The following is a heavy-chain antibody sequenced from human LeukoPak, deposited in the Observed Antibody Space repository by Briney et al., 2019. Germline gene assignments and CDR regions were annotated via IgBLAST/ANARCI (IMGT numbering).Heavy chain of an antibody. Sequence: SETLSLTCTVSGGSISSSSYYWGRIRQPPGKGLEWIGSIYYSGSTYYNPSLKSRVTISVDTSKNQFSLKLSSVTAADTAVYYCARRRLDNWNDVFDYWGQGTLVTVSS. J-gene: IGHJ4*02. D-gene: IGHD1-20*01. V-gene: IGHV4-39*01. CDR2: IYYSGST. CDR1: GGSISSSSYY. CDR3: ARRRLDNWNDVFDY.